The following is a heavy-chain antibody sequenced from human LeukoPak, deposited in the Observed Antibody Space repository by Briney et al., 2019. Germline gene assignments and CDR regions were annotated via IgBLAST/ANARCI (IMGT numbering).Heavy chain of an antibody. CDR1: GFTVDDYA. Sequence: PGGSLRLSCAASGFTVDDYAMHWVRQAPGKWLEWVSGIRWNGGSIGYADSVKGRFTISRDNAKNSLCLQMDSVRGEDTAVYYCGRDFDYDFRSRYPITPSMGSWDYWGQRTLVTDS. D-gene: IGHD3-3*01. CDR2: IRWNGGSI. CDR3: GRDFDYDFRSRYPITPSMGSWDY. J-gene: IGHJ4*02. V-gene: IGHV3-9*01.